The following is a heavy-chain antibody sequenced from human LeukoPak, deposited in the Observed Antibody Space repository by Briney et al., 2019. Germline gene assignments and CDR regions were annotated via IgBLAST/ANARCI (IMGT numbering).Heavy chain of an antibody. Sequence: SETLSLTCTVSGGSISSYYWSWIRQPPGKGLEWIGYIYYSGSTNYNPSLKSRVTISVDTSKNQFSLKLSSVTAADTAVYYCARLMKIDYGDYEEAGLPINWFDPWGQGTLVTVSS. J-gene: IGHJ5*02. D-gene: IGHD4-17*01. CDR2: IYYSGST. CDR1: GGSISSYY. CDR3: ARLMKIDYGDYEEAGLPINWFDP. V-gene: IGHV4-59*08.